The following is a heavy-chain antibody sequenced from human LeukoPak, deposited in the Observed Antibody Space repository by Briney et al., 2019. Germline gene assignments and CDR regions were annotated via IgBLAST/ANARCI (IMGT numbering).Heavy chain of an antibody. D-gene: IGHD3-3*01. Sequence: SETLSLTCTVSGGSISSSSYYWGWIRQPPGKGLEWIGEINHSGSTNYNPSLKSRVTISVDTSKNQFSLKLSSVTAADTAVYYCARLVYYDFWSGYYRGIRFDYWGQGTLVTVSS. CDR3: ARLVYYDFWSGYYRGIRFDY. CDR1: GGSISSSSYY. V-gene: IGHV4-39*07. CDR2: INHSGST. J-gene: IGHJ4*02.